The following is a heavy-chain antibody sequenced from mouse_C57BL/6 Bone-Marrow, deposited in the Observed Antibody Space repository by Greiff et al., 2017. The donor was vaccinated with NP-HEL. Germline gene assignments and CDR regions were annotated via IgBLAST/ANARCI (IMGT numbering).Heavy chain of an antibody. CDR3: ARCGTTAHFDY. CDR2: INPNNGGT. J-gene: IGHJ2*01. V-gene: IGHV1-26*01. Sequence: QLQQSGPELVKPGASVKISCKASGYTFTDYYMNWVKQSHGKSLEWIGDINPNNGGTSYNQKFKGKATLTVDKSSSTAYMELRSLTSEDSAVYYCARCGTTAHFDYWGQGTTLTVSS. D-gene: IGHD1-2*01. CDR1: GYTFTDYY.